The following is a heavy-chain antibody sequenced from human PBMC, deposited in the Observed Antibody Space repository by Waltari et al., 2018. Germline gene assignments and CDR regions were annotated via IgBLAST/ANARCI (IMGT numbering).Heavy chain of an antibody. Sequence: EVQVVESGGGLVQPGGSLRLSWAAAGFPLSSAWMTWVGQAPGKGLEWVANIKTDGSETYYVDSVKGRFTISRDNTKNSLYLQMSSLRAEDTAVYYCAIGGVETSWYWRYWGQGTLVTVSS. V-gene: IGHV3-7*01. CDR3: AIGGVETSWYWRY. CDR2: IKTDGSET. J-gene: IGHJ4*02. D-gene: IGHD6-13*01. CDR1: GFPLSSAW.